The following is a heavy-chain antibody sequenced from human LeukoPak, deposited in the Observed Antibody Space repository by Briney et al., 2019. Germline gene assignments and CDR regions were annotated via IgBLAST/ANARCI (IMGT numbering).Heavy chain of an antibody. CDR1: GFTVSSNH. D-gene: IGHD2-2*01. CDR2: IYIVGST. J-gene: IGHJ6*02. Sequence: GGSLRLSCAASGFTVSSNHMNWVRQAPGKGLEWVSVIYIVGSTYYADSVKGRFTTSRDNSKNTLYLQMNSLRAEDTAVYYCARDLIVVVPAAMTALYYYYYGMDVWGQGTTVTVSS. V-gene: IGHV3-53*05. CDR3: ARDLIVVVPAAMTALYYYYYGMDV.